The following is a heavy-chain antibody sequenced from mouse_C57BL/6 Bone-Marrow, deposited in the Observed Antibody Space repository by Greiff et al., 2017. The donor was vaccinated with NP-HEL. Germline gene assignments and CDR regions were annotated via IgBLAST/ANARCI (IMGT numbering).Heavy chain of an antibody. CDR2: ISYDGSN. J-gene: IGHJ2*01. V-gene: IGHV3-6*01. D-gene: IGHD4-1*01. Sequence: EVKLEESGPGLVKPSQSLSLTCSVTGYSITSGYYWNWIRQFPGNKLEWMGYISYDGSNNYNPSLKNRISITRDTSKNQFFLKLNSVTTEDTATYYCARDLGQDYWGQGTTLTVSS. CDR1: GYSITSGYY. CDR3: ARDLGQDY.